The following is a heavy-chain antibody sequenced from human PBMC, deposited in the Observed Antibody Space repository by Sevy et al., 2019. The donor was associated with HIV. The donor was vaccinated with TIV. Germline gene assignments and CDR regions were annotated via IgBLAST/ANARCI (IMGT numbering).Heavy chain of an antibody. CDR2: INANSDGT. J-gene: IGHJ4*02. CDR1: GYTFTGYY. D-gene: IGHD5-12*01. V-gene: IGHV1-2*06. Sequence: ASVKVSCKASGYTFTGYYMHWARQAPGRGLEWMGRINANSDGTNYAQKFQGRVTMTRDTSISTAYMELSRLRSDDTAVYYCARGPDRAYDFYYWGQGTLVTVSS. CDR3: ARGPDRAYDFYY.